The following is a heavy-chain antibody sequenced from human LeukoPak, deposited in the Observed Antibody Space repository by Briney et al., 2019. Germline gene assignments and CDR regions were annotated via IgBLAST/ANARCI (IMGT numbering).Heavy chain of an antibody. CDR1: GGSISSYY. CDR2: IYYSGST. Sequence: PSETLSLTCTVSGGSISSYYWSWIRQPPGKGLEWIGYIYYSGSTNYNPSLKSRVTISVDTSKNRFSLKLSSVTAADTAVYYCARGGRRDGYNFRYWGQGTLVTVSS. V-gene: IGHV4-59*01. D-gene: IGHD5-24*01. CDR3: ARGGRRDGYNFRY. J-gene: IGHJ4*02.